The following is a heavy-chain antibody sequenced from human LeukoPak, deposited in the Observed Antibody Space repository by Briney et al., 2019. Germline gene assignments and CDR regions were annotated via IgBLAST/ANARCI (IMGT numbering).Heavy chain of an antibody. Sequence: SETLSLTCTVSGGSISSGSYYWSWIRQPAGKGLEWIGRIYTSGSTNYNPSLKSRVTISVDTSKNQFSLKLSSVTAADTAVYYCARDVEGYYDILTGYFDYWGQGTLVTVSS. J-gene: IGHJ4*02. CDR2: IYTSGST. D-gene: IGHD3-9*01. V-gene: IGHV4-61*02. CDR1: GGSISSGSYY. CDR3: ARDVEGYYDILTGYFDY.